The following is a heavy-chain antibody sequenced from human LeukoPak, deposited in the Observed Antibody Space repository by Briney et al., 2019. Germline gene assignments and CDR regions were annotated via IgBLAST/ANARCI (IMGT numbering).Heavy chain of an antibody. D-gene: IGHD2-15*01. CDR2: ISPYNGNT. CDR1: GYTFINYG. J-gene: IGHJ4*02. V-gene: IGHV1-18*01. CDR3: AREGYCSGGSCYSGIIDY. Sequence: ASVEVSCKASGYTFINYGVSWVRQAPGQGLEWMGWISPYNGNTNYAQKLQGRVTMTTDTSTSTAYMELRSLRSDDTAVYYCAREGYCSGGSCYSGIIDYWGQGTLVTVSS.